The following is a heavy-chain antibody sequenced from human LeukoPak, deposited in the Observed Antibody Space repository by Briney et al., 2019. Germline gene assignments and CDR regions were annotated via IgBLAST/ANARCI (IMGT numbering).Heavy chain of an antibody. CDR1: GFTFDDYA. CDR3: AKTGARFLEWLSFDY. J-gene: IGHJ4*02. CDR2: ISGDGGST. Sequence: GGSLRLSCAASGFTFDDYAMHGVRQAPGKGLEWVSLISGDGGSTYYADSVKGRFTISRDNSKNSLYLQMNSLRTEDTALYYCAKTGARFLEWLSFDYWGQGTLVTVSS. V-gene: IGHV3-43*02. D-gene: IGHD3-3*01.